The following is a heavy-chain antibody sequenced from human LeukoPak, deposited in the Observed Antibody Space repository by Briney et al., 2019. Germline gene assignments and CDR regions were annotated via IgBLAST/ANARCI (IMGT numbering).Heavy chain of an antibody. CDR3: AKNLGPFDV. CDR1: GFTFNKVA. CDR2: IADAGT. J-gene: IGHJ3*01. V-gene: IGHV3-23*01. Sequence: GRTLRLSCAASGFTFNKVAMTWVPQAPGKGLEWVSTIADAGTYYADSVKGRFTISRENSNNMLYIQLNSMRADDTAMYYCAKNLGPFDVRGQGTMVTVSS. D-gene: IGHD3-16*01.